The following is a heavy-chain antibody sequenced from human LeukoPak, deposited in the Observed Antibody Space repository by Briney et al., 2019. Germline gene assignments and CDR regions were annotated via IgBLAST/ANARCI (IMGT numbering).Heavy chain of an antibody. V-gene: IGHV4-39*07. CDR1: GGSFSSSSYY. CDR3: ARDNTYYYGSGSYGFDL. CDR2: IYYRGSN. Sequence: PSETLSLTCTVSGGSFSSSSYYWGWIRQPPGRGLEWIGSIYYRGSNYHNSSLKGRVTISVDTSKNQFSLKLSSVTAADTAVYYCARDNTYYYGSGSYGFDLWGRGTLVTVSS. D-gene: IGHD3-10*01. J-gene: IGHJ2*01.